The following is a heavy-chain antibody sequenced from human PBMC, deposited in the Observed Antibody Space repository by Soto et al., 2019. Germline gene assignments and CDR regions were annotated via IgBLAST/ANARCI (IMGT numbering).Heavy chain of an antibody. CDR2: ISHDGTNK. V-gene: IGHV3-30*18. Sequence: QVQLVESGGGVVQPGRSLRLSCAASGFTFSSYYMHWVRQAPGRGLEWVAMISHDGTNKTYAASVKGRLTISRDNSRSTLYLQMGGLRSEDTAVYFCVKEVPTNPLDSWGQGTLVTVPS. CDR1: GFTFSSYY. D-gene: IGHD2-2*01. CDR3: VKEVPTNPLDS. J-gene: IGHJ4*02.